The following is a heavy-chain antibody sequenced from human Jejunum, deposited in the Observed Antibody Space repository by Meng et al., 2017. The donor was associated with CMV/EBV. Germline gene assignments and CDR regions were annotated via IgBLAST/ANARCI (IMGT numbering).Heavy chain of an antibody. Sequence: FRSFAMTWGRQAPGKGLEWVSVISGSGGDTNYADSVKGRFTISRDNSKNTLYLQIHSLRAEDTAVYYCAKESGQYQMLSYYGLDVWGQGTTVTVSS. CDR2: ISGSGGDT. D-gene: IGHD2-2*01. CDR1: FRSFA. J-gene: IGHJ6*02. CDR3: AKESGQYQMLSYYGLDV. V-gene: IGHV3-23*01.